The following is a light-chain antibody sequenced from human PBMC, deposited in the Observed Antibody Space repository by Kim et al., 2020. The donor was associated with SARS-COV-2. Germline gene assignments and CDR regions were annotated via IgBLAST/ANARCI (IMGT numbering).Light chain of an antibody. J-gene: IGKJ1*01. Sequence: EIVMTQSPATLSVSPGERVTLSCRASQSVSSDLAWYQQKPGQAPRLLIYATSIRAIGIADRFSGSGSGTEFTLTISSLQSEDFAVYYCQCYNNWPSWTFGQGTKV. CDR2: ATS. CDR1: QSVSSD. V-gene: IGKV3-15*01. CDR3: QCYNNWPSWT.